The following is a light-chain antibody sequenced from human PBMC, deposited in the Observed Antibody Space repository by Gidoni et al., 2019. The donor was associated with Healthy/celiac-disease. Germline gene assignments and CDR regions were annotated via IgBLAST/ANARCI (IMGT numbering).Light chain of an antibody. J-gene: IGKJ1*01. CDR2: GAS. CDR1: QGVSSN. Sequence: EIGIPQSPATRSVTPGESATLSYRASQGVSSNLAWYQQKPGQAPRLPIYGASSGSGTEFTLTISSLQSEDFAVYYCQQYNNWPKWTFXQXTKVEIK. CDR3: QQYNNWPKWT. V-gene: IGKV3-15*01.